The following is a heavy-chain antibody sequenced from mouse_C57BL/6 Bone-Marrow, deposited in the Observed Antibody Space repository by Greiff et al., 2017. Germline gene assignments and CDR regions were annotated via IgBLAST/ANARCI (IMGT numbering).Heavy chain of an antibody. CDR2: ISDGGSYT. Sequence: VQLVESGGGLVKPGGSLKLSCAASGFTFSSYAMSWVRQTPEKRLEWVATISDGGSYTYYPDNVKGRFTISRDNAKNNLYLQMSHLKSEDTAMYYCARDGLGGFAYWGQGTLVTVSA. V-gene: IGHV5-4*01. CDR3: ARDGLGGFAY. D-gene: IGHD3-3*01. CDR1: GFTFSSYA. J-gene: IGHJ3*01.